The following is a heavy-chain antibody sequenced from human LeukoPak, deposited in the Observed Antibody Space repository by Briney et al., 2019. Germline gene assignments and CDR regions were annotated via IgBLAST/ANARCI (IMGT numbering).Heavy chain of an antibody. Sequence: SETLSLTCTVSGYSISSGYYWGWIRQTPGKGLEWIGNIFYSGGTYYSPSLTSRVTISLDTSRNQFSLKLNSVTAADTAVYYCAKSNGYGLVDIWGQGTMITVSS. D-gene: IGHD3-10*01. CDR1: GYSISSGYY. J-gene: IGHJ3*02. V-gene: IGHV4-38-2*02. CDR2: IFYSGGT. CDR3: AKSNGYGLVDI.